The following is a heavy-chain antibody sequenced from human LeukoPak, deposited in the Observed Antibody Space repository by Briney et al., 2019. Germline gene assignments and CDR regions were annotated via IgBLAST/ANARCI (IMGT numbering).Heavy chain of an antibody. V-gene: IGHV4-39*01. CDR2: IHSTGKT. CDR3: ARSPDDYGDYAVGNWFDP. D-gene: IGHD4-17*01. Sequence: PSETLSLTCSVSGDSISSSDCYWGWIRQSAGKGLEWIGSIHSTGKTYYNATLRSRVTISVDTSKNQLSLKLSSVSAADTALYYCARSPDDYGDYAVGNWFDPWGQGTLVTVSS. CDR1: GDSISSSDCY. J-gene: IGHJ5*02.